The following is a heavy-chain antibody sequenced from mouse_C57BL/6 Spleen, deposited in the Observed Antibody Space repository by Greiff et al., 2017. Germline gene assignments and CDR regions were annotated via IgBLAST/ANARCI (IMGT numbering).Heavy chain of an antibody. CDR1: GFTFSSYA. D-gene: IGHD1-1*01. J-gene: IGHJ2*01. CDR3: ARHDGSSYGGFDY. V-gene: IGHV5-4*01. Sequence: EVQGVESGGGLVKPGGSLKLSCAASGFTFSSYAMSWVRQTPEKRLEWVATISDGGSYTYYPDNVKGRFTISRDNAKNNLYLQMSHLKSEDTAMYYCARHDGSSYGGFDYWGQGTTLTVSS. CDR2: ISDGGSYT.